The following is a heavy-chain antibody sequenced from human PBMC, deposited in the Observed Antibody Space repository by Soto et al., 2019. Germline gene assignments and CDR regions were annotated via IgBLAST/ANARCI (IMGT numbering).Heavy chain of an antibody. CDR2: VYYSGST. CDR3: ASSHYYGSGSYYIY. J-gene: IGHJ4*02. V-gene: IGHV4-59*01. Sequence: ASETLSLTCNVSGGSISNYYWGWIRQPPGKGLEWIGYVYYSGSTNYNPSLKSRLTISVDTSKSHFSLELRSVTAADTAVYYCASSHYYGSGSYYIYWGQGTLVTVSS. CDR1: GGSISNYY. D-gene: IGHD3-10*01.